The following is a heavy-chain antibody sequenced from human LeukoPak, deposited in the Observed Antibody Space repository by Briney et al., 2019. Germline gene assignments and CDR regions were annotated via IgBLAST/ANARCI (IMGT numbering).Heavy chain of an antibody. CDR2: IKSKTDGVTT. J-gene: IGHJ4*02. CDR1: GFAFSNAW. Sequence: GGSLRLSCAASGFAFSNAWMSWVRQAPGQGLEWVGRIKSKTDGVTTDYAAPVKGRFTISRDDSKNTLYLQMNSLKTEDTAVYYCTTPLYRDGYTDWGQGTLVTVSS. V-gene: IGHV3-15*01. CDR3: TTPLYRDGYTD. D-gene: IGHD5-24*01.